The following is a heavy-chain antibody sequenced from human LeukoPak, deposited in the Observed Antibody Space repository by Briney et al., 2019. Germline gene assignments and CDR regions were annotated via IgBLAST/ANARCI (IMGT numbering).Heavy chain of an antibody. CDR2: IGTTGSYI. D-gene: IGHD3-22*01. CDR1: GFTFSNYS. J-gene: IGHJ4*02. CDR3: ARHYYDSSGYWERSGAFDY. Sequence: PGGSLRLSCAASGFTFSNYSMNWVRQAPGKGLEWVSSIGTTGSYIFYADSVKGRFTISRDNSKNTLYLQMNSLRAEDTAVYYCARHYYDSSGYWERSGAFDYWGQGTLVTVSS. V-gene: IGHV3-21*01.